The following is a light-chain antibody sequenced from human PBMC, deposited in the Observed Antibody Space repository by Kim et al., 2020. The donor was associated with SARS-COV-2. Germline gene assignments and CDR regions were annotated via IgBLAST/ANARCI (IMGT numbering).Light chain of an antibody. CDR2: DAS. Sequence: DIQMTQSPSTLSASVGDIVTITCRASRRISHSLAWYQHKPGKAPKPLIYDASTLQSGVPSRFSGSGSGTTFTLTINSLQPDDFAVYYCQEYDTYSYTFGQETTLEI. CDR1: RRISHS. J-gene: IGKJ2*01. V-gene: IGKV1-5*01. CDR3: QEYDTYSYT.